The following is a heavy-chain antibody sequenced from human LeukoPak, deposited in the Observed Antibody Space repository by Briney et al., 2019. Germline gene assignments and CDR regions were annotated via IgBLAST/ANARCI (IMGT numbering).Heavy chain of an antibody. CDR2: INPNSGGT. CDR3: ARATYYDFWSGYYPSNDAFDI. CDR1: GYTFTGYY. V-gene: IGHV1-2*02. J-gene: IGHJ3*02. Sequence: ASVKVSCKASGYTFTGYYMHWVRQAPGQGLEWMGWINPNSGGTNYAQKFQGRVTMTRDTSISTAYMELSRLRSDDTAVYYCARATYYDFWSGYYPSNDAFDIWGQGTMVTVSS. D-gene: IGHD3-3*01.